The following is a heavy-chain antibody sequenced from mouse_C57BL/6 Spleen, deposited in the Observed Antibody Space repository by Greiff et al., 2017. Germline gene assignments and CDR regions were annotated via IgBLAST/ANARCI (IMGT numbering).Heavy chain of an antibody. CDR2: INPSSGYT. Sequence: QVQLQQSGAELAKPGASVKLSCKASGYTFTSYWMHWVKQRPGQGLEWIGYINPSSGYTKYNQKFKGQATLTVDKSSSTAYMQLSSLTYEDSAVXYCARQGGNSAWFAYWGQGTLVTVSS. J-gene: IGHJ3*01. CDR3: ARQGGNSAWFAY. CDR1: GYTFTSYW. D-gene: IGHD2-1*01. V-gene: IGHV1-7*01.